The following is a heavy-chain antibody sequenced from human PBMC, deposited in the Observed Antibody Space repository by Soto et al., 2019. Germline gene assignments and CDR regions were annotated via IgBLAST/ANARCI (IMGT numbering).Heavy chain of an antibody. CDR1: GYTFTGYY. V-gene: IGHV1-2*04. J-gene: IGHJ4*02. Sequence: ASVKVSCKASGYTFTGYYMHWVRQAPGQGLEWMGWINPNSGGTNYAQKFQGWVTMTRDTSISTAYMELSRLRSDDTAVYYCARGTGRDILTGPPTDYWGQGTLVTVSS. CDR2: INPNSGGT. CDR3: ARGTGRDILTGPPTDY. D-gene: IGHD3-9*01.